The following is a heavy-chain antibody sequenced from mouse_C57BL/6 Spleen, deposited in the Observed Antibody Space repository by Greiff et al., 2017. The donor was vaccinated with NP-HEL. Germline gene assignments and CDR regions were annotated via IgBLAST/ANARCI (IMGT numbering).Heavy chain of an antibody. Sequence: QVQLQQPGAELVKPGASVKLSCKASGYTFTSYWMHWVKQRPGQGLEWIGMIHPNSGSTNYNEKFKSKATLTVDKSSSTAYMQLSSLTSEDSAVYYCARWSTAQAPYFDYWGQGTTLTVSS. V-gene: IGHV1-64*01. D-gene: IGHD3-2*02. CDR2: IHPNSGST. CDR3: ARWSTAQAPYFDY. J-gene: IGHJ2*01. CDR1: GYTFTSYW.